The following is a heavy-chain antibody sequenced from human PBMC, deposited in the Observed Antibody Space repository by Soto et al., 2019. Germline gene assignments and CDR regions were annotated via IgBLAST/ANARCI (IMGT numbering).Heavy chain of an antibody. CDR2: INPSGGST. J-gene: IGHJ6*02. D-gene: IGHD6-13*01. CDR1: GYTFTSYY. Sequence: ASVKVSCKASGYTFTSYYMPWVRQAPGQGLEWMGIINPSGGSTSYAQKFQGRVTMTRDTSTSTVYMELSSLRSEDTAVYYCARVGCSSSCLRYYYYGMDVWGQGTTVTVSS. CDR3: ARVGCSSSCLRYYYYGMDV. V-gene: IGHV1-46*01.